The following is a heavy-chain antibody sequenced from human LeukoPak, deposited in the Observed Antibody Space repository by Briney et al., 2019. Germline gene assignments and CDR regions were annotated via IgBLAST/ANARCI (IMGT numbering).Heavy chain of an antibody. CDR2: IKSKTDGGTT. J-gene: IGHJ4*02. CDR3: TTDFGYSSSWNPSN. V-gene: IGHV3-15*01. Sequence: GGSLRLSCAASGFTFSNAWMSWVRQAPGKGLEWVGRIKSKTDGGTTDYAAPVKGRFTISRDDSKNTLYLQMNSLKTEDTAVYYCTTDFGYSSSWNPSNWGQGTLVAVSS. D-gene: IGHD6-13*01. CDR1: GFTFSNAW.